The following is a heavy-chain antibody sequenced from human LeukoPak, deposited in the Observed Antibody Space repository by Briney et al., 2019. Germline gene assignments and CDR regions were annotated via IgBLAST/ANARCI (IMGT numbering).Heavy chain of an antibody. CDR3: ARGLRGIMIRGAITDLNWFDA. V-gene: IGHV4-30-4*01. J-gene: IGHJ5*02. CDR1: GGSISSGDYY. D-gene: IGHD3-10*01. CDR2: IYHSGST. Sequence: SQTLSLTCTVSGGSISSGDYYWTWIRQPPGKGLEWIGYIYHSGSTHYNSSLKIRLTISVDTSKNQFSLKLSSVTAADTAVYYCARGLRGIMIRGAITDLNWFDAWGQGTLVIVSS.